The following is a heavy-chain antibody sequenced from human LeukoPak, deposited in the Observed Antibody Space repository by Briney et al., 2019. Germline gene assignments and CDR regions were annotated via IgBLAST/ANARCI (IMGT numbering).Heavy chain of an antibody. J-gene: IGHJ4*02. CDR2: ISGSGGST. V-gene: IGHV3-23*01. CDR1: GFTFSSYA. Sequence: GGSLRLSCAASGFTFSSYAMSWVRQAPGKGLEWVSAISGSGGSTYYADSVKGRFTISRDNSKNTLYMRMSSLRAEDTAVYYCAKRRYDSSGHFDSWGQGTLVTVSS. CDR3: AKRRYDSSGHFDS. D-gene: IGHD3-22*01.